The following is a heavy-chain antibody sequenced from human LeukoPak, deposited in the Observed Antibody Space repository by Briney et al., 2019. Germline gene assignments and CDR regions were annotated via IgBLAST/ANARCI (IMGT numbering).Heavy chain of an antibody. CDR2: ISSSSSYI. D-gene: IGHD6-13*01. CDR1: GFTFSSYS. CDR3: ARVSSSSWYVDY. Sequence: GGSLRLSCAASGFTFSSYSMNWVRQAPGKGLEWVSSISSSSSYIYYADSVKGRFTISRDNAKNSLYLQMNSLRAEDTAVYYCARVSSSSWYVDYWGQGTLVTVSP. J-gene: IGHJ4*02. V-gene: IGHV3-21*01.